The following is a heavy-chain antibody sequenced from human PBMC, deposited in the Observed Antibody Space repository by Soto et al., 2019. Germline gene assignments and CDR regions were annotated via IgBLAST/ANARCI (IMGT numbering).Heavy chain of an antibody. Sequence: QVQLQESGPGLVKPSETLSLTCTVSGGSISSYYWSWIRQPPGKGLEWIGYIYCSGSTNYNPSLTSQATISVDTTMTQCSPTLSSVTSADTAVYYFPRVDDILTDYYPAWGQGTTVTVSS. D-gene: IGHD3-9*01. CDR1: GGSISSYY. CDR2: IYCSGST. J-gene: IGHJ6*02. V-gene: IGHV4-59*01. CDR3: PRVDDILTDYYPA.